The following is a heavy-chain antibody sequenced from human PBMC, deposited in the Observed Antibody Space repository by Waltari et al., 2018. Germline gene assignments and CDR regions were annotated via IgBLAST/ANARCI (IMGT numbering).Heavy chain of an antibody. D-gene: IGHD3-22*01. CDR1: GYTFTGYA. Sequence: LVQSGAEVKKPGASVKVSCKASGYTFTGYAILLVRQAPGQGLEWMGRINPKNGDTHYAQKVQGRVAMTTDTSTNTAFMELHSLRSDDTAVYYCLRDSSGSHFDYWGQGTLVTVSS. V-gene: IGHV1-2*06. CDR3: LRDSSGSHFDY. J-gene: IGHJ4*02. CDR2: INPKNGDT.